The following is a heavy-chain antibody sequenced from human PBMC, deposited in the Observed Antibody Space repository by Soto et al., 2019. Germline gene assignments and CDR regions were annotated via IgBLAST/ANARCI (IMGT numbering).Heavy chain of an antibody. J-gene: IGHJ6*02. CDR2: INHSGST. CDR3: AIGRARYYYYYGMDV. Sequence: QVQLQQWGAGLLKPSETLSLTCAVYGGSFSGYYWSWIRQPPGKGLEWIGEINHSGSTNYNPSLKSRVTISVDTSKNQFSLKLSSVTAEDTAVYYCAIGRARYYYYYGMDVWGQGTTVTVSS. CDR1: GGSFSGYY. V-gene: IGHV4-34*01.